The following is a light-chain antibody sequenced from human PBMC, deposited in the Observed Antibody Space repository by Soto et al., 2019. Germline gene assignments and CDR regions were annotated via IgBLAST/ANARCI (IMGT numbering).Light chain of an antibody. CDR2: EVN. CDR1: SSDVGGYNY. CDR3: TSYAGGNIV. J-gene: IGLJ1*01. V-gene: IGLV2-8*01. Sequence: QYALTQPPSASGSPGQSVTISCTGTSSDVGGYNYVSWYQQHPGKVPKLMVYEVNKRPSGVPDRFSGSKSGNTASLTVSGLQAEDEADYYCTSYAGGNIVFGTGTKLTVL.